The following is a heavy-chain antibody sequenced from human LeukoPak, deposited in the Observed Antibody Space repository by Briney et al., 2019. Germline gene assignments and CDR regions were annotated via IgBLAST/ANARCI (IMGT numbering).Heavy chain of an antibody. CDR2: ISSSSSYI. J-gene: IGHJ4*02. CDR3: AREVYSSSWSYYFDY. Sequence: GGSLRLSCAASGFTFSTYSMNWVRQAPGKGLEWVSSISSSSSYIYYADSVKGRFTISRDNAKNSLYLQMNSLRAEDTAVYYCAREVYSSSWSYYFDYWGQGTLVTVSS. V-gene: IGHV3-21*01. CDR1: GFTFSTYS. D-gene: IGHD6-13*01.